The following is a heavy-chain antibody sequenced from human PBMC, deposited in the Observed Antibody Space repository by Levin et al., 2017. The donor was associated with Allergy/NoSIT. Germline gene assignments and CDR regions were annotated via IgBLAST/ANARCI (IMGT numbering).Heavy chain of an antibody. J-gene: IGHJ5*02. D-gene: IGHD3-10*01. CDR3: ARGGYYGSGSHYFDP. CDR2: ISADNGNT. CDR1: GYTFTSFG. V-gene: IGHV1-18*01. Sequence: ASVKVSCKASGYTFTSFGISWVRQAPGQGLEWMGWISADNGNTNYAQKLQGRVTMTTDTSTSTAYMELRSLRSDDTAVYYCARGGYYGSGSHYFDPWGQGTLVTVSS.